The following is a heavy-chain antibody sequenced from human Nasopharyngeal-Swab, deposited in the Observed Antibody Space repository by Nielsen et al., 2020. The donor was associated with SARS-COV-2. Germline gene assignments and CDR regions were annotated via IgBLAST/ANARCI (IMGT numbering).Heavy chain of an antibody. Sequence: ASVKVSCKASGYTFTSYYMHWVRQAPGQGLEWMGIINPSGGSTSYAQKFQGRVTMTTDTSTSTAYMELRSLRSDDTAVYYCARVGGATTDAFDIWGQGTMVTVPS. CDR3: ARVGGATTDAFDI. D-gene: IGHD1-26*01. CDR1: GYTFTSYY. V-gene: IGHV1-46*01. CDR2: INPSGGST. J-gene: IGHJ3*02.